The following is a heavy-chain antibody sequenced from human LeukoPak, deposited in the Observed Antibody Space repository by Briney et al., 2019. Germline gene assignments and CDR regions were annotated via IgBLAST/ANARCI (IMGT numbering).Heavy chain of an antibody. CDR1: GGSISSGSYY. D-gene: IGHD1-26*01. V-gene: IGHV4-61*02. CDR3: ARVGGSSDY. CDR2: IYTSGST. J-gene: IGHJ4*02. Sequence: SQTLSLTCTVSGGSISSGSYYWSWIRQPAGKGLEWIGRIYTSGSTNYNPSLKSRVTISVDTSKNQFSLKLSSVTAADTAVYYCARVGGSSDYWGQGTLVTVSS.